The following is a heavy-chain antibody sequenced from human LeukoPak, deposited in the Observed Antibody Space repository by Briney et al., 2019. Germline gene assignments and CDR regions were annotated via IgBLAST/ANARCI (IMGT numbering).Heavy chain of an antibody. J-gene: IGHJ6*03. Sequence: SETLSLTCAVYGGSFSGYYWSWIRQPPGKGLEWIGEINHSGSTNYNPSLKSRVTISVDTSKNQFSLKLSSVTAADTAVYYCARRHFYCSGGSCYYYYYYMDVWGKGTTVTVSS. D-gene: IGHD2-15*01. CDR1: GGSFSGYY. CDR3: ARRHFYCSGGSCYYYYYYMDV. CDR2: INHSGST. V-gene: IGHV4-34*01.